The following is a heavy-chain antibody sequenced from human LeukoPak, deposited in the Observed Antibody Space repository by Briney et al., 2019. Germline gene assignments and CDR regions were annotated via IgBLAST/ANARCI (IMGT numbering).Heavy chain of an antibody. CDR2: INPSGGRT. D-gene: IGHD2-2*01. J-gene: IGHJ6*03. CDR1: GYTFTSYY. Sequence: ASVNVSCKASGYTFTSYYMHWVRQAPGQGLEWMGIINPSGGRTSYAQKFQGRVTMTRDTSTSTVYMELSSLRSEDTAVYYCARDHDIEVGPAVDDYYYYYMDVWGKGTTVTVSS. V-gene: IGHV1-46*01. CDR3: ARDHDIEVGPAVDDYYYYYMDV.